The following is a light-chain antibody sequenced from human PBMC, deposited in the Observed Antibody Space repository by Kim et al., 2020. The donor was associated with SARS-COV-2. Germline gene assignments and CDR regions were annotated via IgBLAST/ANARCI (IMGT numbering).Light chain of an antibody. CDR3: QSHNSSLLT. CDR2: SAS. Sequence: DIQMTQSPSSLSASVGDRVTITCRASLRISRYVAWYQQKPGKPPMLLIYSASTLHSGVPSRFSGSGSGTDFTLSISSLQPEDVATYYCQSHNSSLLTFGGGTKVDIK. CDR1: LRISRY. J-gene: IGKJ4*01. V-gene: IGKV1-27*01.